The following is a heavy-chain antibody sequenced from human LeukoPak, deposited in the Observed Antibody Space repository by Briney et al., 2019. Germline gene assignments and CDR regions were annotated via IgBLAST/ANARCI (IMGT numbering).Heavy chain of an antibody. CDR2: IYTSGST. Sequence: PSETLSLTCTVSGGSISSGSYYWSWIRQPAGKGLEWIGRIYTSGSTNYNPSLKSRVTISVDTSKNQFSLKLSSVTAADTVVYYCARGYNRWFDPWGQGTLVTVSS. V-gene: IGHV4-61*02. J-gene: IGHJ5*02. CDR1: GGSISSGSYY. CDR3: ARGYNRWFDP. D-gene: IGHD1-14*01.